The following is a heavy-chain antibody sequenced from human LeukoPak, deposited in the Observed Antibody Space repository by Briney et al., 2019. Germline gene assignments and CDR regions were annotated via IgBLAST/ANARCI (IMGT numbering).Heavy chain of an antibody. Sequence: GGSLRLSCAASGFTFSNYWMHWVRQAPGKGLVWVSRINNVGSSTSYADSVKGRFTISRDNASDTLYLQMNSLRAEDTALYYCAKRVGSYHFDSWGQGTLVTVSS. CDR3: AKRVGSYHFDS. V-gene: IGHV3-74*01. J-gene: IGHJ4*02. CDR1: GFTFSNYW. D-gene: IGHD3-16*02. CDR2: INNVGSST.